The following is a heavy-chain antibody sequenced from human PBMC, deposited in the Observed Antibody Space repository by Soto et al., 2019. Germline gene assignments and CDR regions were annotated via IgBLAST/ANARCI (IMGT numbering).Heavy chain of an antibody. Sequence: QGQLVQSGPEVKKPGASVKVSCKASGYTFSRYGISWVRQAPGHGLEWMGWVSGYNGDTKYAQKVQGRVTMTIDTSTYTDYMELRSLTSDDTAKYYCAKNGQPPYYYYGMDVWGQGATVTVSS. CDR3: AKNGQPPYYYYGMDV. D-gene: IGHD2-8*01. CDR2: VSGYNGDT. CDR1: GYTFSRYG. V-gene: IGHV1-18*01. J-gene: IGHJ6*02.